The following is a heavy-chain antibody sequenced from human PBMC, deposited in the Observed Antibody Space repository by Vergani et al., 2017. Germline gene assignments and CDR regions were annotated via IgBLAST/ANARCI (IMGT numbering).Heavy chain of an antibody. D-gene: IGHD3-22*01. CDR2: ISWDGGNT. CDR3: AKAQEYYDSSGYYYYYGMDV. J-gene: IGHJ6*02. CDR1: GFTFDDYA. V-gene: IGHV3-43D*04. Sequence: EVQLVESGGGLVQPGGSLRLSCAASGFTFDDYAMHWVRQAPGKGLEWVSLISWDGGNTFYADSVKGRFTISRDNSKNSLYLQMNSLRVEDTALYYCAKAQEYYDSSGYYYYYGMDVWGQGTTVTVSS.